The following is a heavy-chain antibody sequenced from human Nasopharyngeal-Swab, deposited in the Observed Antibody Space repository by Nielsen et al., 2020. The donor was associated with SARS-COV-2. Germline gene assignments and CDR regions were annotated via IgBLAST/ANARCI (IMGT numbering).Heavy chain of an antibody. CDR2: ISYDGILK. D-gene: IGHD4-23*01. CDR1: GFLFSSYG. J-gene: IGHJ4*02. V-gene: IGHV3-30*03. CDR3: ARDLSGGGNDV. Sequence: GESLKISCAASGFLFSSYGMNWVRQAPGKGLEWVAVISYDGILKHYVDSVKGRFTISRDNSKNTLYLQMNSLRAEDTAVYFCARDLSGGGNDVWGQGTLVTASS.